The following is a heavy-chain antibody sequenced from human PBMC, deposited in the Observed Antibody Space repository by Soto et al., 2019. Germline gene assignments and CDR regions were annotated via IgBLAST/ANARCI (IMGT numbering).Heavy chain of an antibody. CDR3: ARDRLGYYGMDV. Sequence: SVKVSCKASGGTFSSYAISWVRQAPGQGLEWMGGIIPIFGTANYAQKFQGRVTITADESTSTAYMELSSLRSEDTAVYYCARDRLGYYGMDVWGQGTTVTVSS. CDR1: GGTFSSYA. D-gene: IGHD2-21*01. J-gene: IGHJ6*02. CDR2: IIPIFGTA. V-gene: IGHV1-69*13.